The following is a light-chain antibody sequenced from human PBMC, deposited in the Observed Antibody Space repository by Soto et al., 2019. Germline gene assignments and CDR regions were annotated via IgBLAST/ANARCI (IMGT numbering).Light chain of an antibody. V-gene: IGKV3-20*01. CDR3: QQYSSSPLLG. CDR2: GAS. CDR1: QSVSSSY. J-gene: IGKJ3*01. Sequence: EIVWTQSPGTLSLSPGERATLSCRASQSVSSSYLAWYQQKPGQAPRILIYGASSRATGIPDRFSGSGSGTDFTLTISRLEPEDFAVYYCQQYSSSPLLGFGPGTKGDIK.